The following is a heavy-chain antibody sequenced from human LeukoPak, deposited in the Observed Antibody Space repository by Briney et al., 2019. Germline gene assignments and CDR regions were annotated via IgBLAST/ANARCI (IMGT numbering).Heavy chain of an antibody. CDR3: TAPGPGSSGYYYYGMDV. CDR2: IRSKAYGGTT. D-gene: IGHD6-13*01. V-gene: IGHV3-49*04. CDR1: GFTFGDYA. J-gene: IGHJ6*04. Sequence: GRSLRLSCTASGFTFGDYAMSWVRQAPGKGLEWVGFIRSKAYGGTTEYAASVKGRFTISRDDSKSIAYLQINSLKTEDTAVYYCTAPGPGSSGYYYYGMDVWGKGTTVTVSS.